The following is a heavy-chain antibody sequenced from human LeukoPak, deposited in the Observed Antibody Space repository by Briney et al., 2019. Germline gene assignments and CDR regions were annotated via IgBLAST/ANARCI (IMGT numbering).Heavy chain of an antibody. CDR2: IYHSGST. V-gene: IGHV4-30-2*01. J-gene: IGHJ4*02. D-gene: IGHD4-11*01. Sequence: PSQTLSLTCTVSGGSISSGGYYWSWIRRPPGKGLEWIGYIYHSGSTYYNPSLKSRVTISVDRSKNQFSLKLSSVTAADTAVYYCAREPYSNPIDYWGQGTLVTVSS. CDR1: GGSISSGGYY. CDR3: AREPYSNPIDY.